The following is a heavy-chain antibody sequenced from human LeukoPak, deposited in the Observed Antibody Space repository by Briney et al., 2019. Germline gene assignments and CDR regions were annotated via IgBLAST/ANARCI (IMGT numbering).Heavy chain of an antibody. CDR3: ARGLSGSYSHHLDS. J-gene: IGHJ4*02. Sequence: PSETLSLTCAVYGGSFSGFHWTWVRQPPGKGLEWIGEINHSGSTKYNPSLKSRVTISVDTSKNQFSLKLSSMTAADTAIYYCARGLSGSYSHHLDSWGQGILVTVSS. CDR1: GGSFSGFH. V-gene: IGHV4-34*01. D-gene: IGHD1-26*01. CDR2: INHSGST.